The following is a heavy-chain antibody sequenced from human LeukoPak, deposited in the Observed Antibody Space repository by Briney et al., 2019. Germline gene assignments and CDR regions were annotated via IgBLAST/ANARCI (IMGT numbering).Heavy chain of an antibody. Sequence: PSETLSLTCTVSGGSTSSTNYYGGWIRQPPGKGLEWIGSISYTGSTYYNPSFKSRVTISVDTSKYQFSLKLSSVTAADSAVYYCARLDCSSTSCYTFTNAFDIWGQGTMVTVSS. CDR3: ARLDCSSTSCYTFTNAFDI. CDR2: ISYTGST. CDR1: GGSTSSTNYY. D-gene: IGHD2-2*02. V-gene: IGHV4-39*07. J-gene: IGHJ3*02.